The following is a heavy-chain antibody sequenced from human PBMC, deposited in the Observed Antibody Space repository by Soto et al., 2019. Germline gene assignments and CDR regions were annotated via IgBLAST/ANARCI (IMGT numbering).Heavy chain of an antibody. J-gene: IGHJ4*02. Sequence: QVQLVQSGAEVKKPGASVKVSCKASGYTFTGYYMHWVRQAPGQGLEWMGWINPNSGGTNYAQKFQGRVPMTRDTSISTAYMELSRLRSDDTAVYYCARPIGDGYCSSTSCYYFDYWGQGTLVTVSS. CDR3: ARPIGDGYCSSTSCYYFDY. V-gene: IGHV1-2*02. CDR2: INPNSGGT. D-gene: IGHD2-2*01. CDR1: GYTFTGYY.